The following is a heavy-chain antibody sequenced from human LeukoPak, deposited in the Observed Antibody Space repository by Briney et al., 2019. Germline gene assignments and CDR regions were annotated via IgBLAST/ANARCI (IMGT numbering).Heavy chain of an antibody. D-gene: IGHD2/OR15-2a*01. CDR1: GYSLPSYW. V-gene: IGHV5-51*01. J-gene: IGHJ4*02. CDR3: TTSSTTPPRFDS. Sequence: GESLKISCKGSGYSLPSYWIAWVRQMPGKGLEWMGIIYPGDSDTRYSPSFQGQVTISADKSISTAYLQWSSLKASDTAIYYCTTSSTTPPRFDSWGQGTLVTVSS. CDR2: IYPGDSDT.